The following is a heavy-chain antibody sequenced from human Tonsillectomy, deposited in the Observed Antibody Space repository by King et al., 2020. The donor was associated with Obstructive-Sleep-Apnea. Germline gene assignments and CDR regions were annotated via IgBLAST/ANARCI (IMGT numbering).Heavy chain of an antibody. D-gene: IGHD5-12*01. CDR2: ISGTSGRT. CDR3: AKVPLAIVATIRHYFDS. J-gene: IGHJ4*02. V-gene: IGHV3-23*04. CDR1: GFTFSSYA. Sequence: VQLVESGGGLVQPGGSLRLSCAASGFTFSSYAMSWVRQAPGKGLEWVSAISGTSGRTYYADSVKGRLTISRDNSKNTLYLQMNSRRAEDTAVYYCAKVPLAIVATIRHYFDSWGQGTLVTVSS.